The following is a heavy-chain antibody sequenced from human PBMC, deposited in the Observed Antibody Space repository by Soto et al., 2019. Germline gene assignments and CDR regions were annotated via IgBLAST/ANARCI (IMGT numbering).Heavy chain of an antibody. Sequence: GGSLRLSCSDSGFTLRSYAMSWVRQAPGKGLEWVSTISGSAGSTYYADSVKGRFTISRDNSKNTLYLQMSSLRAEDTAVYYCAKDVTFGVFGYWGQGTLVTVSS. V-gene: IGHV3-23*01. CDR2: ISGSAGST. CDR1: GFTLRSYA. CDR3: AKDVTFGVFGY. D-gene: IGHD3-16*01. J-gene: IGHJ4*02.